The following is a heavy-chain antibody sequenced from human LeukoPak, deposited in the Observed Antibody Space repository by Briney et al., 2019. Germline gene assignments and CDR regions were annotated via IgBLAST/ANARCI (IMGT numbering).Heavy chain of an antibody. V-gene: IGHV4-39*07. CDR2: IYYSGNT. CDR3: TRANGYGLIDY. Sequence: GSLRLSCAASGFTFRSYEMNWVRQAPGKGLEWIGSIYYSGNTYYNSSLKSRVTISRDTSRNQFSLNMFSVTAADTAMYYCTRANGYGLIDYWGRGTLVTVSS. D-gene: IGHD3-10*01. CDR1: GFTFRSYE. J-gene: IGHJ4*02.